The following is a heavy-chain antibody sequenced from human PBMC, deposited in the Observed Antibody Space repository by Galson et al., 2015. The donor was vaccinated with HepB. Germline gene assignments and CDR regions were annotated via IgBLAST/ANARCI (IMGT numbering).Heavy chain of an antibody. V-gene: IGHV4-30-2*01. CDR3: ARGRIGPNSVLGSRSGGGFDI. CDR1: SGSISSGDYS. D-gene: IGHD2-8*02. CDR2: IFHSGSI. J-gene: IGHJ3*02. Sequence: SLTCAVSSGSISSGDYSWSWIRRPPGKGLEWIGYIFHSGSIYYKPSLKSRVTISVDRSRKQFSLELNSVTAADTAIYYCARGRIGPNSVLGSRSGGGFDIWGQGKMVTVSS.